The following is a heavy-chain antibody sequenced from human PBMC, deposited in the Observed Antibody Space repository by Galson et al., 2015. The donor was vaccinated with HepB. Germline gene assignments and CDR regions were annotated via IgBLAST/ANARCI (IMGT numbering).Heavy chain of an antibody. CDR1: GYSFTSYW. Sequence: QSGAEVKKPGESLRISCKGSGYSFTSYWISWVRQMPGKGLEWMGRIDPSDSYTNYSPSFQGHVTISADKSISTAYLQWSSLKASDTAMYYCARLPRAAAAGTSVLYFDYWGQGTLVTVSS. CDR2: IDPSDSYT. J-gene: IGHJ4*02. D-gene: IGHD6-13*01. V-gene: IGHV5-10-1*01. CDR3: ARLPRAAAAGTSVLYFDY.